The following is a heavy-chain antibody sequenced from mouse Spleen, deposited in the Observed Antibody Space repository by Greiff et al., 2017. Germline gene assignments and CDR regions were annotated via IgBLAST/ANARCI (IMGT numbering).Heavy chain of an antibody. CDR1: GFTFSSYA. V-gene: IGHV5-9*04. J-gene: IGHJ2*01. Sequence: DVKLVESGGGLVKLGGSLKLSCAASGFTFSSYAMSWVRQTPEKRLEWVATISSGGGNTYYPDSVKGRFTISRDNAKNTLYLQMSSLKSEDTAMYYCARCPSSFFDYWGQGTTLTVSS. CDR3: ARCPSSFFDY. CDR2: ISSGGGNT.